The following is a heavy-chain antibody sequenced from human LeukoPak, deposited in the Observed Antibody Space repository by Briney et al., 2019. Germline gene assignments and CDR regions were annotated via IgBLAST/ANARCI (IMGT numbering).Heavy chain of an antibody. V-gene: IGHV4-39*07. Sequence: SETLSLTCTVSGGSISSSSCYWGWIRQPPGKGLEWIGSIYYSGSTYYNPSLKSRVTISVDTSKNQFSLKLSSVTAADTAVYYCARAKGGDYVFFNWFDPWGQGTLVTVSS. D-gene: IGHD4-17*01. CDR2: IYYSGST. J-gene: IGHJ5*02. CDR3: ARAKGGDYVFFNWFDP. CDR1: GGSISSSSCY.